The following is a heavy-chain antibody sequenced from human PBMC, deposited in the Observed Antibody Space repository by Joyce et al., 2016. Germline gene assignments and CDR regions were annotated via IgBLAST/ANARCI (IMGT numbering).Heavy chain of an antibody. CDR2: IYNSGST. D-gene: IGHD6-6*01. Sequence: QVQLQESGPGLVKPSETLSLTCSVSGSSISSHYWTWIRQPPGKGLEYIGHIYNSGSTNYNPSLGSRITISVDTSKNHLSLQLSSVTAADTAVYYCARAHRPRGNYYAMDVWGQGTTVTVSS. V-gene: IGHV4-59*11. CDR1: GSSISSHY. CDR3: ARAHRPRGNYYAMDV. J-gene: IGHJ6*02.